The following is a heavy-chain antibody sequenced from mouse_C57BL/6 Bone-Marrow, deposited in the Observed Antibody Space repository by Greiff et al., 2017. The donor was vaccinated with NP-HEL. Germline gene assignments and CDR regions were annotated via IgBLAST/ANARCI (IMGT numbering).Heavy chain of an antibody. CDR3: ARGGLTGTYCDY. Sequence: EVQLQQSGPVLVKPGASVKMSCKASGYTFTDYYMNWVKQSHGKSLEWIGVINPYNGGTSYNQKFKGKATLTVDKSSSTAYMELNSLTSEDSAVYYCARGGLTGTYCDYWGQGTTLTVSS. V-gene: IGHV1-19*01. D-gene: IGHD4-1*01. J-gene: IGHJ2*01. CDR2: INPYNGGT. CDR1: GYTFTDYY.